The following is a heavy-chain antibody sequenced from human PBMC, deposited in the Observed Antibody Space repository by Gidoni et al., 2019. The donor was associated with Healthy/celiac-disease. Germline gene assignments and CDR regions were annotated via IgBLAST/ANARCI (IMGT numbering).Heavy chain of an antibody. J-gene: IGHJ6*02. CDR3: ARDRYGSGYYYYGMDV. CDR2: ISSSSSYI. CDR1: GFTFSSYS. Sequence: EVQLVESGGGLVKPGGSLRLSCAASGFTFSSYSMNWVRQAPGKGLEWVSSISSSSSYIYYADSVKGRFTISRDNAKNSLYLHMNSLRAEDTAVYYCARDRYGSGYYYYGMDVWGQGTTVTVSS. D-gene: IGHD3-10*01. V-gene: IGHV3-21*01.